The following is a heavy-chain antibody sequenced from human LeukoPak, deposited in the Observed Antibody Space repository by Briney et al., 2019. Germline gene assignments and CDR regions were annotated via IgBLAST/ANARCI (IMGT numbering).Heavy chain of an antibody. CDR2: INHSGST. J-gene: IGHJ3*02. V-gene: IGHV4-34*01. D-gene: IGHD1-7*01. Sequence: PSETLSLTCAVYGGSFSGYYWSWIRQPPGKGLEWIGEINHSGSTNYNPSLKSRVTISVDTSKNQFSLKLSSVTAADTAVYYCARTYNWNYNDAFDIWGQGTMVTVSS. CDR1: GGSFSGYY. CDR3: ARTYNWNYNDAFDI.